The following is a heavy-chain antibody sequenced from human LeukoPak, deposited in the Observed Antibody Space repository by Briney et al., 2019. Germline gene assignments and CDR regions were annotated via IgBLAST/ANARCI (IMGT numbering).Heavy chain of an antibody. Sequence: ASVTVSCTASGGTFSSYTISWVRQAPGQGLEWMGGIIPIFGTANYAQKFQGRVTITADESTSTAYMELSSLRSEDTAVYYCARGRYSSSINSMDVWGQGTTVTVSS. D-gene: IGHD6-6*01. CDR1: GGTFSSYT. J-gene: IGHJ6*02. V-gene: IGHV1-69*13. CDR2: IIPIFGTA. CDR3: ARGRYSSSINSMDV.